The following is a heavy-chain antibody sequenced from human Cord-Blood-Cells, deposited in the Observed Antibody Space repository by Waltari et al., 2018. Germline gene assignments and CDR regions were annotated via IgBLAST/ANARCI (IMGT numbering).Heavy chain of an antibody. V-gene: IGHV3-30*04. D-gene: IGHD3-22*01. CDR1: GFTFSSYA. CDR2: ISYDGSNK. CDR3: ARAPVRYYFDY. Sequence: QVQLVESGGGVVQPGRSLRLSCAASGFTFSSYAMHWVRQAPGKGLGGGAGISYDGSNKYYADSVKGRFTISRDNSKNTLYLQMNSLRAEDTAVYYCARAPVRYYFDYWGQGTLVTVSS. J-gene: IGHJ4*02.